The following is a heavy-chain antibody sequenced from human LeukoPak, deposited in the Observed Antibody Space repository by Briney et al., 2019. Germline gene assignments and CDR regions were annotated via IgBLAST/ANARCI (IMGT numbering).Heavy chain of an antibody. V-gene: IGHV1-2*06. CDR3: AREDIAARPFDY. CDR1: GYTFTSYD. J-gene: IGHJ4*02. CDR2: INPNSGGT. D-gene: IGHD6-6*01. Sequence: ASVKVSCKASGYTFTSYDINWVRQAPGQGLEWMGRINPNSGGTNYAQKFQGRVTMTRDTSISTAYMELSRLRSDDTAVYYCAREDIAARPFDYWGQGTLVTVSS.